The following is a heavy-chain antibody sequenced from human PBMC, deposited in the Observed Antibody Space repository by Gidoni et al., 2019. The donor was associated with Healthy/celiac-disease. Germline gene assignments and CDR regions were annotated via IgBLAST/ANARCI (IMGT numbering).Heavy chain of an antibody. CDR1: GSSLGCCT. CDR2: ISSSSSYI. Sequence: EVQLVESGGGLVKPGGSVSFSLAPSGSSLGCCTFTWVRQAPGKGLEWVSSISSSSSYIYYADSVKGRFTISRDNAKNSLYLQMNSLRAEDTAVYYCARDFRVNYYDSSGYSDAFDIWGQGTMVTVSS. V-gene: IGHV3-21*01. J-gene: IGHJ3*02. D-gene: IGHD3-22*01. CDR3: ARDFRVNYYDSSGYSDAFDI.